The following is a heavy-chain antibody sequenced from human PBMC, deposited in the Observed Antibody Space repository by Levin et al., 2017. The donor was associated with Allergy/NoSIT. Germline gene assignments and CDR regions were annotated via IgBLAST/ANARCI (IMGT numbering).Heavy chain of an antibody. J-gene: IGHJ5*02. CDR2: ISGSGGIT. CDR3: AKDLRGVVPAAQDP. D-gene: IGHD2-2*01. CDR1: GFTFSSYA. V-gene: IGHV3-23*01. Sequence: GGSLRLSCAASGFTFSSYAMSWVRQAPGKGLEWVSGISGSGGITYYADSVKGRFTISRDNSKNTLYLQMNSLRAEDTAVYYCAKDLRGVVPAAQDPWGQGTLVIVSS.